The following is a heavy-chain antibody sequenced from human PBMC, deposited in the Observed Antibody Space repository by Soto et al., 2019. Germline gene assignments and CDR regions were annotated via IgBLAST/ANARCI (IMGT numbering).Heavy chain of an antibody. D-gene: IGHD3-22*01. J-gene: IGHJ4*02. Sequence: GGSLRLSCAASGFTFSSYAMHWVRQAPGKGLEYVSAISSNGGSTYYANSVKGRFTISRDNSKNTLYLQMGSLRAEDMAVYYCARDSGGGTYYYDSSGYYDYWGQGTLVTVSS. CDR2: ISSNGGST. CDR3: ARDSGGGTYYYDSSGYYDY. V-gene: IGHV3-64*01. CDR1: GFTFSSYA.